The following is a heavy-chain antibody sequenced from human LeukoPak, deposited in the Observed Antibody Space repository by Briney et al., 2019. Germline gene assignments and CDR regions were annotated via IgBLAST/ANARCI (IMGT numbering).Heavy chain of an antibody. Sequence: SETLSLTCAVYGGSFSGYYWSWIRQPPGKGLEWIGEINHSGSTNYNPSLKSRVTISVDTSKNQFSLKLSSVTAADTAVYYCAKDTAAAGPGYFDYWGQGTLVTVSS. CDR2: INHSGST. CDR3: AKDTAAAGPGYFDY. V-gene: IGHV4-34*01. CDR1: GGSFSGYY. D-gene: IGHD6-13*01. J-gene: IGHJ4*02.